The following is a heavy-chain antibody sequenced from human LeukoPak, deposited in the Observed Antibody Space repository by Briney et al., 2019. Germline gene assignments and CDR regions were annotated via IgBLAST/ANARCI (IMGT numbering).Heavy chain of an antibody. J-gene: IGHJ4*02. CDR1: GFTVSSNE. D-gene: IGHD6-13*01. Sequence: GGPLRLSCAASGFTVSSNEMSWVRQAPGKGLEWVSSISGGSTYYADSRKGRFTISRDNSKNTLHLQMNSLRAEDTAVYYCARGGGWTGYSSSWFDYWGQGTLVTVSS. CDR3: ARGGGWTGYSSSWFDY. V-gene: IGHV3-38-3*01. CDR2: ISGGST.